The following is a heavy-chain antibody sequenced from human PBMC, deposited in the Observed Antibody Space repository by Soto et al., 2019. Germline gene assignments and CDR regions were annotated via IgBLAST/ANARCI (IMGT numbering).Heavy chain of an antibody. J-gene: IGHJ4*02. CDR1: GYTFTSYD. CDR2: IIPIFGTA. Sequence: SVKVSCKASGYTFTSYDINWVRQATGQGLEWMGGIIPIFGTANYAQRFQGRVTITADESTSTAYMELSSLRSEDTAVYYCASSPHSCYWVGKYFFDYCGQGTLVIVSS. CDR3: ASSPHSCYWVGKYFFDY. D-gene: IGHD2-15*01. V-gene: IGHV1-69*13.